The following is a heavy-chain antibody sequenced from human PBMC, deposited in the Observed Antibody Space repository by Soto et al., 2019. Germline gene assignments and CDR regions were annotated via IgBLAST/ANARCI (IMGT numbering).Heavy chain of an antibody. D-gene: IGHD2-15*01. CDR2: IIPTFGTA. V-gene: IGHV1-69*13. J-gene: IGHJ5*02. CDR1: GGTFSSYA. CDR3: ARSGYCSGGSCYGWFDP. Sequence: SVKVSCKASGGTFSSYAISWVRQAPGQGLEWMGGIIPTFGTANYAQKFQGRVTITADESTSTAYMELSSLRSEDTAVYYCARSGYCSGGSCYGWFDPWGQGTLVTVSS.